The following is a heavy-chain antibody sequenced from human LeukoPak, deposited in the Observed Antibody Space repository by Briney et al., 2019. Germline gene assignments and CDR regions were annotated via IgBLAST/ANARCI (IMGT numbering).Heavy chain of an antibody. CDR3: ARGGSAIVVVIHDYYYMDV. D-gene: IGHD3-22*01. J-gene: IGHJ6*03. CDR2: INPNSGGT. CDR1: GYTFTGYY. Sequence: GASVKVSCKASGYTFTGYYMHWVRQAPGQGLEWMGWINPNSGGTNYAQKFQGRVTMTRDTSISTAYMELSRLRSDDTAVYYCARGGSAIVVVIHDYYYMDVWGKGTTVTISS. V-gene: IGHV1-2*02.